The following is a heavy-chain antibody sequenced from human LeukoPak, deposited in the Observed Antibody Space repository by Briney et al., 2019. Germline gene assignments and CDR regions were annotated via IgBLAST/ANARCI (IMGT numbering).Heavy chain of an antibody. Sequence: GGSLRLSCAASGFIFDDYGMSWVRQVPGKGLEWVSGINWNGGKRGYADAVKGRFSISRDNAKNSLYLQMDNLRVEDTAFYYCARAVYCSGSDCLSPSAFWGQGTLVTVSS. CDR2: INWNGGKR. CDR1: GFIFDDYG. J-gene: IGHJ4*02. V-gene: IGHV3-20*04. CDR3: ARAVYCSGSDCLSPSAF. D-gene: IGHD2-15*01.